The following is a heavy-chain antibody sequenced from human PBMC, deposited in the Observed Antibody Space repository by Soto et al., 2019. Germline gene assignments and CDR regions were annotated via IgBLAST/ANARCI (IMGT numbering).Heavy chain of an antibody. D-gene: IGHD4-17*01. CDR2: VYYRGRS. J-gene: IGHJ4*02. V-gene: IGHV4-39*01. CDR1: GGSVTNSSYY. Sequence: SETLSLTCTVSGGSVTNSSYYWGWIRQSPGKGLEWIGSVYYRGRSYSKSSVKSRVTISVDTSKNRFSLSLNSVTASDTAVYFCVSQRTTVPTQAYFDYWGPSALVT. CDR3: VSQRTTVPTQAYFDY.